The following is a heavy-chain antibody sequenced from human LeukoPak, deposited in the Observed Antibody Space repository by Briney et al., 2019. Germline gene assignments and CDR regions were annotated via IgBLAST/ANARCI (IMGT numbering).Heavy chain of an antibody. Sequence: ASVKVSCKASGYTFTNYDINWVRQATGQGLEWMGWMNPSSGNTGYAQKFQGRVTMTRNTSISTAYMELSSLRSEDTAVYHCARISTNYYYYGMDVWGQGTTVTVSS. CDR1: GYTFTNYD. J-gene: IGHJ6*02. D-gene: IGHD1-1*01. CDR3: ARISTNYYYYGMDV. CDR2: MNPSSGNT. V-gene: IGHV1-8*02.